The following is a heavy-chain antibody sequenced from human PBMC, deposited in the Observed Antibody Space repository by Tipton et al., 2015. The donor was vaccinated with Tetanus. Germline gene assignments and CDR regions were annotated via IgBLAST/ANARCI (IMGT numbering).Heavy chain of an antibody. Sequence: SLRLSCAASGFILSSYGIHWVRQAPGKGLEWVAVSWYDGTDKYYADSVKGRFTISRDNSKNTLYLQMNSLRAEDTALYYCAREADCSGGSCFSGDFDTWGHGTQVTVSS. CDR2: SWYDGTDK. CDR3: AREADCSGGSCFSGDFDT. V-gene: IGHV3-33*01. CDR1: GFILSSYG. J-gene: IGHJ4*01. D-gene: IGHD2-15*01.